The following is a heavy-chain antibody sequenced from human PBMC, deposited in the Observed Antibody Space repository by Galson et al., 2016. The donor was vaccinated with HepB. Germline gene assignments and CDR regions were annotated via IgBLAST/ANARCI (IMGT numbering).Heavy chain of an antibody. CDR2: IKQDESEK. V-gene: IGHV3-7*01. CDR3: ARVRYYGSDL. CDR1: GFTFSSYW. D-gene: IGHD3-10*01. Sequence: SLRLSCAASGFTFSSYWMSWVRQAPGKGLEWVANIKQDESEKYYADSIKGRFTIFRDNGEQSLYLQMNSLRAEDTAVYYCARVRYYGSDLWGQGTLVTVSS. J-gene: IGHJ5*02.